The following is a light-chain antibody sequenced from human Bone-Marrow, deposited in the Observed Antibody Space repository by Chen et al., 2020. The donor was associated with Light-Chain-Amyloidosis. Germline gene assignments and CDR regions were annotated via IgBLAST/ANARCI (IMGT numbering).Light chain of an antibody. Sequence: SYELTQPPSVSVSPGQTARITCSGDALPKQYAYWYQQKPGQAPVLVIYKDSERPSGIPERFSGSSSGTTVTLTISRVQAEDEADYHCQSADSSGTYEVIFGGGTKLTVL. V-gene: IGLV3-25*03. J-gene: IGLJ2*01. CDR2: KDS. CDR1: ALPKQY. CDR3: QSADSSGTYEVI.